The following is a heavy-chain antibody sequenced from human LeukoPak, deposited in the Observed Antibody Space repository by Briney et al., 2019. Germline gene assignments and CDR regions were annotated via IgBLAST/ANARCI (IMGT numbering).Heavy chain of an antibody. CDR1: GYSFPNFW. J-gene: IGHJ6*03. CDR2: IYPGDPDT. CDR3: ARRDYFYYYMDV. V-gene: IGHV5-51*01. Sequence: GESLKISCKGSGYSFPNFWIGWVRQMPGKGLEWMGVIYPGDPDTRYSPSFQGQVTISADNSINTAYLQWSSLKASGTAMYYCARRDYFYYYMDVWGKGTTVTVSS.